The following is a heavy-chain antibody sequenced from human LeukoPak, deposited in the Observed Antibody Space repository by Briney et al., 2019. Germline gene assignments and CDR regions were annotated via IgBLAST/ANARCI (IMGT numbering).Heavy chain of an antibody. CDR3: AKDPYGTRGAYDY. V-gene: IGHV3-30*02. J-gene: IGHJ4*02. CDR2: IRYDGSNK. CDR1: GFTFSSYG. D-gene: IGHD2-8*02. Sequence: PGGSLRLSCAASGFTFSSYGMHWVRQAPGKGLEWVAFIRYDGSNKYYADSVKGRFTISRDNSKNTLYLQMNSLRAEDTAVYYCAKDPYGTRGAYDYWGQGTLVTVSS.